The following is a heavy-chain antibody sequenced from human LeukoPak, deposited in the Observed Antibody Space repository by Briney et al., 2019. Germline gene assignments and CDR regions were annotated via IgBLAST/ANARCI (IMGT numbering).Heavy chain of an antibody. CDR3: ERDVRSHARSPLPMDV. V-gene: IGHV3-74*01. CDR2: INSDGSST. J-gene: IGHJ6*02. D-gene: IGHD3-10*01. CDR1: GFTFSSYW. Sequence: GGSLRLSCAASGFTFSSYWMHWVRHAPGKGLMWVSRINSDGSSTSYADSVKGRFTISRDNAMDTVYLQMNSLRAEDTAVYYCERDVRSHARSPLPMDVWGQGTTVTVSS.